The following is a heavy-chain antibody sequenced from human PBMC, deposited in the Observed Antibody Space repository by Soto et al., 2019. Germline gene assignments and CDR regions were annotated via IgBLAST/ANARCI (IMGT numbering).Heavy chain of an antibody. V-gene: IGHV3-48*01. CDR1: GFTFSSYS. CDR2: ISSSSSTI. D-gene: IGHD3-3*01. J-gene: IGHJ2*01. CDR3: ARDYYDFWSGYSLWYFDL. Sequence: VQLVESGGGLVQPGGSLRLSCAASGFTFSSYSMNWVRQAPGKGLEWVSYISSSSSTIYYADSVKGRFTISRDNAKNSLYLQMNSLRAEDTAVYYCARDYYDFWSGYSLWYFDLWGRGTLVTVSS.